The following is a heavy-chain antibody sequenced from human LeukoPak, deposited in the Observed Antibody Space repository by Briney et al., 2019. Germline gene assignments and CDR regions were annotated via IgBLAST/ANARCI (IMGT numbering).Heavy chain of an antibody. J-gene: IGHJ4*02. Sequence: PSETLSLTCTVSGGSISSGDYYWSWIRQPPGKGLEWIGYIYYSGSTNYNPSLKSRVTISVDTSKNQFSLKLSSVTAADTAVYYCARYSTTVDYWGQGTLVTVSP. V-gene: IGHV4-61*08. D-gene: IGHD4-17*01. CDR2: IYYSGST. CDR1: GGSISSGDYY. CDR3: ARYSTTVDY.